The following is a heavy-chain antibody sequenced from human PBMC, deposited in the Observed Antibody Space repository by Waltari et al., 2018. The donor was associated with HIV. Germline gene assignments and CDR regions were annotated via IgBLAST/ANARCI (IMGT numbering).Heavy chain of an antibody. V-gene: IGHV3-74*01. CDR1: GFTFSNYW. CDR2: MYTDGSTA. D-gene: IGHD6-19*01. Sequence: EVQLVESGGGLVQPGGSLRLSCAASGFTFSNYWMHWVRQAPGKGLVGVSRMYTDGSTASYADSVKSRFTISRDNAKNTLYLQMNRLRAEDTAVYYCARRHSSVGILDSWGQGTLVTVSS. CDR3: ARRHSSVGILDS. J-gene: IGHJ4*02.